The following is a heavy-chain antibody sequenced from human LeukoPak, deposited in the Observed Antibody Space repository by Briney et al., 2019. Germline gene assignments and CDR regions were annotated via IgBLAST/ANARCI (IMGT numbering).Heavy chain of an antibody. CDR1: GGTFSSYA. D-gene: IGHD3-22*01. V-gene: IGHV1-69*13. J-gene: IGHJ5*02. CDR2: IIPIFGTA. CDR3: ARDLVGYYYDVGFDP. Sequence: SVKVSFKASGGTFSSYAISWVRQAPGQGLEWMGGIIPIFGTANYAQKFQGRVTITADESTSTAYMELSSLRSEDTAVYYCARDLVGYYYDVGFDPWGQGTLVTVSS.